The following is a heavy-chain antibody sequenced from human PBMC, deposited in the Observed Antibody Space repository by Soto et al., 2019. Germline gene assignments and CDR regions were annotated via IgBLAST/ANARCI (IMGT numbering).Heavy chain of an antibody. CDR3: ARVVAAAGYYGMDV. J-gene: IGHJ6*02. CDR2: IYYSGST. CDR1: GGSISSGGYY. V-gene: IGHV4-31*03. Sequence: SETLSLTCTVSGGSISSGGYYWIWIRHHPGKGLEWIGYIYYSGSTYYNPSLKSRVTISVDTSKNQFSLKLSSVTAADTAVYYCARVVAAAGYYGMDVWGQGTTVTVSS. D-gene: IGHD6-13*01.